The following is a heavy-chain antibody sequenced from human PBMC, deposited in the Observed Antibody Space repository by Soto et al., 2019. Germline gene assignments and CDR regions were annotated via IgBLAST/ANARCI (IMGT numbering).Heavy chain of an antibody. V-gene: IGHV4-39*01. J-gene: IGHJ5*02. D-gene: IGHD4-4*01. CDR1: GGSISSSSYF. CDR3: ARHPSNFWFDP. Sequence: QLQLQESRQGLVKPSETMSLTCTVSGGSISSSSYFWGWIRQPPGKGLEWIGSIYYSGSTYYNPSLKSRVTVSVDTSKNQFSLKLSSVTAADTAVYYCARHPSNFWFDPWGQGTLVTVSS. CDR2: IYYSGST.